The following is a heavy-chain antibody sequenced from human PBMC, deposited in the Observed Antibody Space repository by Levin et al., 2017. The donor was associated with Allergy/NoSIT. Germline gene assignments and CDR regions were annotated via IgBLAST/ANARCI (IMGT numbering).Heavy chain of an antibody. CDR2: ISWNSGSI. CDR1: GFTFDDYA. D-gene: IGHD5-12*01. J-gene: IGHJ4*02. Sequence: AGGSLRLSCAASGFTFDDYAMHWVRQAPGKGLEWVSGISWNSGSIGYADSVKGRFTISRDNAKNSLYLQMNSLRAEDTALYYCAKGAGYSGYGMDYWGQGTLVTVSS. V-gene: IGHV3-9*01. CDR3: AKGAGYSGYGMDY.